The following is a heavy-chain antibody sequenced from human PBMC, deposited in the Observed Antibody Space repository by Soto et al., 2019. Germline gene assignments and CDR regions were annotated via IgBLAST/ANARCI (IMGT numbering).Heavy chain of an antibody. V-gene: IGHV3-30-3*01. CDR3: ARDGGWGYCTNGVCYSVFPGY. CDR2: ISYDGSNK. J-gene: IGHJ4*02. Sequence: QVQLVESGGGVVQPGRSLRLSCAASGFTFSSYAMHWVRQAPGKGLEWVAVISYDGSNKYYADSVKGRFTISRDNSKNTLYLQMNSLRAEDTAVYYCARDGGWGYCTNGVCYSVFPGYWGQGTLVTVSS. D-gene: IGHD2-8*01. CDR1: GFTFSSYA.